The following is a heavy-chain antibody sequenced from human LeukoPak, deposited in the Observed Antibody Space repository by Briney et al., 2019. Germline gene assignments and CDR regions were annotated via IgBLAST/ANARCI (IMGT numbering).Heavy chain of an antibody. CDR3: ARYSSRGWWFDP. CDR2: MNPNSGNT. D-gene: IGHD6-13*01. J-gene: IGHJ5*02. V-gene: IGHV1-8*03. CDR1: GYTFTSYD. Sequence: GASVKVSCKASGYTFTSYDIKGVGQAAAQGLEWMGWMNPNSGNTGYAQKFQGRVTITRNTSISTAYMELSSLRSEDTAVYYCARYSSRGWWFDPWGQGTLVTVSS.